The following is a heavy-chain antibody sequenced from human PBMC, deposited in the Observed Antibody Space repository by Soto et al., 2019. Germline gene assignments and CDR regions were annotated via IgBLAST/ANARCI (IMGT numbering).Heavy chain of an antibody. Sequence: QVQLQESGPGLVKPSETLSLTCTVSGGSISGYYWTWIRQPPGKGLAWVGSLFYGGTTDYNPSLKIRLPMSLATSKNRFSLKLRSVTAADTAVYYCARHRGPAPVYWGQGTLVTASS. CDR3: ARHRGPAPVY. CDR2: LFYGGTT. J-gene: IGHJ4*02. D-gene: IGHD3-10*01. V-gene: IGHV4-39*01. CDR1: GGSISGYY.